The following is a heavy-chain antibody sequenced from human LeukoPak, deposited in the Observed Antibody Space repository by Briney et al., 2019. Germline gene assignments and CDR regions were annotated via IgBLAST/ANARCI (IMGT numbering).Heavy chain of an antibody. V-gene: IGHV3-9*01. Sequence: GGSLRLSCAASGFTFDDYAMHWVRQAPGKGLEWVSGISWNSGSIGYADSVKGRFTISRDNAKNSLYLQMNSLRAEDTALYYCAKDISGYSSGWRFDYWGQGTLVTVSS. D-gene: IGHD6-19*01. J-gene: IGHJ4*02. CDR3: AKDISGYSSGWRFDY. CDR1: GFTFDDYA. CDR2: ISWNSGSI.